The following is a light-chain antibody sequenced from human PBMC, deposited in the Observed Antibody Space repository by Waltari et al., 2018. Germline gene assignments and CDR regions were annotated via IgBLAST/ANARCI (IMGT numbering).Light chain of an antibody. CDR1: RSNTGVNT. CDR3: QTWDDSLNGVV. J-gene: IGLJ2*01. V-gene: IGLV1-44*01. CDR2: TDN. Sequence: QSVLTQPPSASGTPGQTVTISCSGSRSNTGVNTVNWYQQLPGTAPQLLIYTDNLRPSGVPDRFSGSKSGTSASLAISGLQSEDEADYHCQTWDDSLNGVVFGGGTKLTVL.